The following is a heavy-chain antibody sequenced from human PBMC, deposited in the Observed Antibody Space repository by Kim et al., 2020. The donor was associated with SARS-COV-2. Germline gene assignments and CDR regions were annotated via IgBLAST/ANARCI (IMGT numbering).Heavy chain of an antibody. Sequence: GGSLRLSCAASGFTFSSYSMNWVRQAPGKGLEWVSSISSSSSYIYYADSVKGRFTISRDNAKNSLYLQMNSLRAEDTAVYYCARAAGVPIFGGYFDYWGQGTLVTVSS. D-gene: IGHD3-3*01. CDR3: ARAAGVPIFGGYFDY. J-gene: IGHJ4*02. CDR1: GFTFSSYS. CDR2: ISSSSSYI. V-gene: IGHV3-21*01.